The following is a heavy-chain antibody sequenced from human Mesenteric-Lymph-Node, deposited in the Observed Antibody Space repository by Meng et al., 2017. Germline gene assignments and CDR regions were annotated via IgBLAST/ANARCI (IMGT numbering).Heavy chain of an antibody. CDR2: INHSGST. CDR3: ARGRVGSGTLRGLDY. D-gene: IGHD3-10*01. Sequence: QGQLQQGGAGLLKPSETLSLTCAVYGGSFSGYYWSWIRQPPGKGLEWIGEINHSGSTNYNPSLKSRVTISVDTSKNQFSLKLSSVTAADTAVYYCARGRVGSGTLRGLDYWGQGTLVTVSS. CDR1: GGSFSGYY. J-gene: IGHJ4*02. V-gene: IGHV4-34*01.